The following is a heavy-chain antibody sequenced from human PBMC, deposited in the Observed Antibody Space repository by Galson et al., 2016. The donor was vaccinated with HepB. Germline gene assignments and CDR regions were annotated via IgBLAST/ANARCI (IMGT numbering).Heavy chain of an antibody. CDR2: ISGSGGST. Sequence: SLRLSCAASGFTFSSYAMNWARPAPGKGLEWVSGISGSGGSTYYADSVKGRFTISRDNSKNTLYLQMNSLRAENTAVYYCAKDPIQCGGDCTRASYYFDYWGQGLLVTVSS. D-gene: IGHD2-21*02. V-gene: IGHV3-23*01. J-gene: IGHJ4*02. CDR1: GFTFSSYA. CDR3: AKDPIQCGGDCTRASYYFDY.